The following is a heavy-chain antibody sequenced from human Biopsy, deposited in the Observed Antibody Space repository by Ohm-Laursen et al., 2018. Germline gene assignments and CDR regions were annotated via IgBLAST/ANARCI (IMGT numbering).Heavy chain of an antibody. CDR2: ISYNERT. V-gene: IGHV4-31*02. CDR3: VREPKTGTAEAWYFDL. CDR1: GASVKTSGYF. Sequence: SQTPSLTCNVSGASVKTSGYFWAWIRQRPGKGLEWIGYISYNERTHYNPSLTSRLAISFDTSNNRISLQLRSVSVADTAVYYCVREPKTGTAEAWYFDLWGRGSPVTVPS. D-gene: IGHD3-9*01. J-gene: IGHJ2*01.